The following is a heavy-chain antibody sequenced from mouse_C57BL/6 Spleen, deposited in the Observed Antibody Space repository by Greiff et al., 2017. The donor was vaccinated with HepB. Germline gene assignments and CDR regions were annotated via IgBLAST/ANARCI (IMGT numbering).Heavy chain of an antibody. Sequence: QVQLQQPGAELVRPGTSVKLSCKASGYTFTSYWMHWVKQRPGQGLEWIGVIDPSDSYTNYNQKFKGKATLTVDTSSSTAYMQLSSLTSEDSAVYYCARLNDGYPYFDYWGQGTTLTVSS. CDR3: ARLNDGYPYFDY. CDR2: IDPSDSYT. J-gene: IGHJ2*01. V-gene: IGHV1-59*01. D-gene: IGHD2-3*01. CDR1: GYTFTSYW.